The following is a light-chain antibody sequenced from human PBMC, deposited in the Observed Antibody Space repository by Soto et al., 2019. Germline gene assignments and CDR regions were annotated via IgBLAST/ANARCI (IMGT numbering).Light chain of an antibody. V-gene: IGLV4-60*03. CDR3: ETWGVV. Sequence: QPVLTQSSSASASLGSSVKLTCTLSSGHSSYIIAWHQQQPGKAPRYLMKLEGSGSYNKGSGVPDRFSGSSSGADRYLTISNLQSEDEADYYCETWGVVFGGGTKLTVL. J-gene: IGLJ2*01. CDR1: SGHSSYI. CDR2: LEGSGSY.